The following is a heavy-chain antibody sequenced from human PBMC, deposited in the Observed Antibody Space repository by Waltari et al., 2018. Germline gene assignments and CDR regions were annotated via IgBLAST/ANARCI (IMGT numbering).Heavy chain of an antibody. V-gene: IGHV1-2*06. D-gene: IGHD2-2*01. CDR2: INPNSGGT. CDR3: ARVGLGLGRGYQLLTYTS. J-gene: IGHJ4*02. CDR1: GYTFTGYY. Sequence: QVQLVQSGAEVKKPGASVKVSCKASGYTFTGYYMHWVRQAPGQGLEWMGRINPNSGGTNYAQKFQGRVTMTRDTSISTAYMELSRLRSDDTAVYYCARVGLGLGRGYQLLTYTSWGQGTLVTVSS.